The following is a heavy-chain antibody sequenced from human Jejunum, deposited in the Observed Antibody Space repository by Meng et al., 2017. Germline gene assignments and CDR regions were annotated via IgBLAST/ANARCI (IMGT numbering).Heavy chain of an antibody. V-gene: IGHV1-18*01. CDR1: GYTFTSNG. CDR3: AKDYYSDYVYDY. Sequence: QIQLVRSGAEVKGPGASVKVSCKASGYTFTSNGIGWVRQAPGQGLEWMGWISGYNGDTNYAQKFQGRVSMTTDTSTSTAYMELRSLISDDTAVYYCAKDYYSDYVYDYWGQGTLVTVSS. D-gene: IGHD4-11*01. CDR2: ISGYNGDT. J-gene: IGHJ4*02.